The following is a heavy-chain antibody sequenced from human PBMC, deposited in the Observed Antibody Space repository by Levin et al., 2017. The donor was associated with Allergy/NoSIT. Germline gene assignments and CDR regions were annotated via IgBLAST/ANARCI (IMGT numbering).Heavy chain of an antibody. CDR2: ISSSGSTI. Sequence: GESLKISCAASGFTFSSYEMNWVRQAPGKGLEWVSYISSSGSTIYYADSVKGRFTISRDNAKNSLYLQMNSLRAEDTAVYYCARDYYGSGSYPYYYYMDVWGKGTTVTVSS. CDR1: GFTFSSYE. CDR3: ARDYYGSGSYPYYYYMDV. J-gene: IGHJ6*03. D-gene: IGHD3-10*01. V-gene: IGHV3-48*03.